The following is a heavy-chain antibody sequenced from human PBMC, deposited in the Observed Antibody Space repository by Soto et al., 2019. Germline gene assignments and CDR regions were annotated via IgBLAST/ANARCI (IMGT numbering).Heavy chain of an antibody. D-gene: IGHD2-2*01. V-gene: IGHV1-18*01. CDR2: ISAYNDDP. CDR1: GNTFTNFG. CDR3: ARVIPGAEAWFEH. J-gene: IGHJ5*02. Sequence: GASVNVSCKASGNTFTNFGVTCVRQAPGQGLEWMGWISAYNDDPNYAQKFQGRVTMTIDTSTSTAYLDLRSLTSDDTAVYYCARVIPGAEAWFEHWGQGTIVTVSA.